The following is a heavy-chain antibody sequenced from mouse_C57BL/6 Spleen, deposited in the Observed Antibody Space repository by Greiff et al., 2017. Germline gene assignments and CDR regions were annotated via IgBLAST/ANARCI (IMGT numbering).Heavy chain of an antibody. J-gene: IGHJ3*01. CDR3: ASEEDGNYTPFY. Sequence: EVQLQQSGPELVKPGASVKISCKASGYTFTDYYMNWVKQSHGKSLEWIGDINPNNGGTSYNQKFKGKATLTVDKSSSTAYMELRSLTSEDSAVYYCASEEDGNYTPFYWGQGTLVTVSA. D-gene: IGHD2-1*01. CDR1: GYTFTDYY. CDR2: INPNNGGT. V-gene: IGHV1-26*01.